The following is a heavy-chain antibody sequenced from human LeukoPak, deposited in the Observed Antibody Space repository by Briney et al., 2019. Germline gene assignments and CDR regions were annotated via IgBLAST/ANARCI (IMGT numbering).Heavy chain of an antibody. V-gene: IGHV3-23*01. J-gene: IGHJ4*02. CDR2: ISDSGGST. D-gene: IGHD4-23*01. CDR1: GFTFSSCA. Sequence: GGSLRLSCAASGFTFSSCAMGWVRPAPGEGLEWVSTISDSGGSTYYADSVRGRFTISRDSSKNTLSLHMNSLRAEDTAVYFCAKHRTTVVTDFDYWGQGTLVTVSS. CDR3: AKHRTTVVTDFDY.